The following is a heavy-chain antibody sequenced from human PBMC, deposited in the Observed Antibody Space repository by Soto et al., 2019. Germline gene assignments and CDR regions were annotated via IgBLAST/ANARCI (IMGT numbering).Heavy chain of an antibody. Sequence: SETLSLTCTFSGCSSISVDYYLSFIRQPPWNCLDYIGYIYYMGSSHYNPSLKSRITISLDTSRNQLSLKLSSVTSADKAVYYCDRAIVDKLGGMDVWGKGNTVTVSS. CDR1: GCSSISVDYY. CDR3: DRAIVDKLGGMDV. D-gene: IGHD1-26*01. V-gene: IGHV4-30-4*01. CDR2: IYYMGSS. J-gene: IGHJ6*04.